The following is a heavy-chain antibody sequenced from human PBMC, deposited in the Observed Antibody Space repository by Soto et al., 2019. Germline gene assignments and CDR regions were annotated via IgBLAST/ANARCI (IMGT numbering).Heavy chain of an antibody. CDR3: AKDQGDIVVVVASDFDI. D-gene: IGHD2-15*01. CDR2: ISGSGGST. J-gene: IGHJ3*02. CDR1: GFTFSSYA. Sequence: EVQLVESGGGLVQPGGSLRLSCAASGFTFSSYAMSWVRQAPGKGLEWVSAISGSGGSTYYADSVKGRFTISRDNSKDTLHLQMNSRRAEDTAVYYCAKDQGDIVVVVASDFDIWGQGTMVTVSS. V-gene: IGHV3-23*04.